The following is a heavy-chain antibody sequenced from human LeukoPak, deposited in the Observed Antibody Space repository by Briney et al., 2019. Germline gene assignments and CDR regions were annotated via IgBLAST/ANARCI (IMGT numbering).Heavy chain of an antibody. CDR1: GGSISSGGYY. D-gene: IGHD6-6*01. Sequence: SQTLSLTCTVSGGSISSGGYYWSWIRQHPGKGLEWIGYIYYSGSSYYNPSLKSRLTISVDTSKNQFSLKLSSVTAADTAVYYCARAYSSSSEIDYWGQGTLVTVSS. V-gene: IGHV4-31*03. CDR3: ARAYSSSSEIDY. J-gene: IGHJ4*02. CDR2: IYYSGSS.